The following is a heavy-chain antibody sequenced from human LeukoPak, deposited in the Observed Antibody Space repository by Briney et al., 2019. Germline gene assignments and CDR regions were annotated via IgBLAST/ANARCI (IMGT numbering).Heavy chain of an antibody. Sequence: PSETLSLTCTVSGGSISSYYWSWIRQPPGKGLEWIGYIYYSGSTNYNPSLKSRVTISVDTSKNQFSLKLSSVTAADTAVYYCARVKGYGDYLAFDYWGQGTLVTVSS. CDR1: GGSISSYY. J-gene: IGHJ4*02. D-gene: IGHD4-17*01. V-gene: IGHV4-59*01. CDR2: IYYSGST. CDR3: ARVKGYGDYLAFDY.